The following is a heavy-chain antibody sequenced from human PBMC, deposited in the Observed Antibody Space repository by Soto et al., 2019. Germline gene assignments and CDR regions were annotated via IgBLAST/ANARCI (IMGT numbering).Heavy chain of an antibody. V-gene: IGHV4-39*01. CDR2: ISHTGDT. CDR1: GDSVSSIRYY. D-gene: IGHD7-27*01. J-gene: IGHJ4*01. CDR3: ARQPPNWGHYYLDS. Sequence: PSETLSLTCDVSGDSVSSIRYYWGWIRQPPGKGLEWIGSISHTGDTYYNPSLESRVTLSADTSNDRLSLRLTSVTAADTAVYYCARQPPNWGHYYLDSWGQG.